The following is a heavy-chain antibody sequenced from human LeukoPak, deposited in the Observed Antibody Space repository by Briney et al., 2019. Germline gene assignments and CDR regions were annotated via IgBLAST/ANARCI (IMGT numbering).Heavy chain of an antibody. D-gene: IGHD3-10*01. Sequence: SETLSLTCAVYGGSFSGYYWGWIRQPPGQGLEWIGEVNHRGSTNYNPSLKSRVTISVDTSKNQFSLKLSSVTAADTAVYYCAGAGWYDSGSYPDSWGQGTLVIVSS. J-gene: IGHJ4*02. CDR1: GGSFSGYY. V-gene: IGHV4-34*01. CDR2: VNHRGST. CDR3: AGAGWYDSGSYPDS.